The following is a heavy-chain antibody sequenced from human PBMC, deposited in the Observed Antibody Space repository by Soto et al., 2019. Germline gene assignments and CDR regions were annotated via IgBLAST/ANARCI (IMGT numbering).Heavy chain of an antibody. J-gene: IGHJ4*02. CDR2: ISYSGST. CDR1: GGSISSGDYY. V-gene: IGHV4-30-4*01. Sequence: QVQLQESGPGLVNPSETLSLTCTVSGGSISSGDYYWSWIRQPPGKGLEWIAFISYSGSTYYNPSLQGRVAMSVDTSRNQFSLRLSSVTAADTAVYYCATMGPTTGSYYFYYWGQGTLVTVSS. D-gene: IGHD1-26*01. CDR3: ATMGPTTGSYYFYY.